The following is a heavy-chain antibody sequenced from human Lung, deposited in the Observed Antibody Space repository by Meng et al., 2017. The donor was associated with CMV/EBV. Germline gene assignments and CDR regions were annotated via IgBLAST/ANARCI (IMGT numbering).Heavy chain of an antibody. D-gene: IGHD3-3*01. Sequence: GSLRLSCAVYGGSFSGYYWSWIRQPPGKGLEWIGEINHSGSTNYNPSLKSRVTISVDTSKNQFSLKLSSVTAADTAVYYCARTTYDFWSGIYYYYYYGMDGWGQGTXVTVSS. CDR2: INHSGST. CDR3: ARTTYDFWSGIYYYYYYGMDG. V-gene: IGHV4-34*01. CDR1: GGSFSGYY. J-gene: IGHJ6*02.